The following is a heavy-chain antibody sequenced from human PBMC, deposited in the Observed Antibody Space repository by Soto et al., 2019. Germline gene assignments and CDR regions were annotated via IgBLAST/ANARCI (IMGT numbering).Heavy chain of an antibody. V-gene: IGHV4-59*01. CDR3: ASGPREWLSTSFDY. D-gene: IGHD3-3*01. CDR2: IYYSGST. CDR1: GGSISSYY. J-gene: IGHJ4*02. Sequence: PSETLSLTCTVSGGSISSYYWSWIRQPPGKGLEWIGYIYYSGSTNYNPSLKSRVTISVDTSKNQFSLKLSSVTAADTAVYYCASGPREWLSTSFDYWGQGTLVTVSS.